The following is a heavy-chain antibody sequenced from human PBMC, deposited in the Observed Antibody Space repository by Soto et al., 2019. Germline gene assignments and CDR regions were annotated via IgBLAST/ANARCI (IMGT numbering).Heavy chain of an antibody. Sequence: QVQLQQWGAGLLKPSETLSLTCAVYGGSFSGYYWSWIRQPPGKGREWIGEINHSGSTNYNPSLKGRVTISVDTSKNQFSLNRSSVPAADTAVYYCAGGRGGSVGGFDPWAREPWSPSPQ. CDR3: AGGRGGSVGGFDP. CDR1: GGSFSGYY. J-gene: IGHJ5*02. CDR2: INHSGST. V-gene: IGHV4-34*01.